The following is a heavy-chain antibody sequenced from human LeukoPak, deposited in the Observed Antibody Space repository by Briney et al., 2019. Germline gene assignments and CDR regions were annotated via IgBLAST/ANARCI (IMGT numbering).Heavy chain of an antibody. J-gene: IGHJ4*02. CDR3: ARPYYYDSSGYYPFDY. V-gene: IGHV1-2*02. Sequence: ASVKVSCKASGYTFTGYYMHWVRQAPGQGLKWMGWINPNSGGTNYAQKFQGRVTMTRDTSISTAYMELSRLRSDDTAVYYCARPYYYDSSGYYPFDYWGQGTLVTVSS. CDR1: GYTFTGYY. CDR2: INPNSGGT. D-gene: IGHD3-22*01.